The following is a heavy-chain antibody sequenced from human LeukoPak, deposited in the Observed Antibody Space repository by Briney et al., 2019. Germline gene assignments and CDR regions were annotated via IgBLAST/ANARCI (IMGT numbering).Heavy chain of an antibody. CDR2: IYPGDSDT. D-gene: IGHD4-4*01. Sequence: GAPLQISCKGAGYSFTSYWIGWVRPMPGKGREWMGIIYPGDSDTRYSPSFQGQVTISADKSISTAYLQWSSLKASDTAMYYCARTFPSNYGFFDYWGQGTLVTVSS. CDR3: ARTFPSNYGFFDY. CDR1: GYSFTSYW. J-gene: IGHJ4*02. V-gene: IGHV5-51*01.